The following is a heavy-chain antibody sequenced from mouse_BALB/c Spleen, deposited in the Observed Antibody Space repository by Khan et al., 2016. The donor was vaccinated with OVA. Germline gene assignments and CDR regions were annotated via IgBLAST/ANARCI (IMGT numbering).Heavy chain of an antibody. CDR2: IDPSDSET. Sequence: QVQLQQPGAELVRPGASVKLSCKASGYTFTSYWMNWVKQRPGQGLEWIGLIDPSDSETHYNQMFKDKATLTVDKFSSTAYMQLSSLTSEDSAVDYCTRREKDGYDASWFAYWGQGTLVTVSA. CDR1: GYTFTSYW. J-gene: IGHJ3*01. CDR3: TRREKDGYDASWFAY. V-gene: IGHV1-61*01. D-gene: IGHD2-2*01.